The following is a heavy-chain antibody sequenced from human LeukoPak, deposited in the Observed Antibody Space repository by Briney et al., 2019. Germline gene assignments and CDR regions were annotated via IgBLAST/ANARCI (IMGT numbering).Heavy chain of an antibody. CDR1: GFTFSSYE. V-gene: IGHV3-48*03. CDR2: ISSSGSTI. D-gene: IGHD1-20*01. CDR3: ARGENNWNPVDY. J-gene: IGHJ4*02. Sequence: GGSLRLSCAASGFTFSSYEMNWVRQAPGKGLEWVSYISSSGSTIYYADSVKGRFTISRDNAKNSLYLQMNSLRAEDTAVYYCARGENNWNPVDYWGQGTLVTVSS.